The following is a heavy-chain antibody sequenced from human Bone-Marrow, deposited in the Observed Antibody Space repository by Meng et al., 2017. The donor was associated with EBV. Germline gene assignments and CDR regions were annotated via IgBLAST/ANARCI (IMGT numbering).Heavy chain of an antibody. CDR3: ARGEQWLRHYYFDH. CDR2: ISGPGSSV. J-gene: IGHJ4*02. D-gene: IGHD6-19*01. Sequence: QGWLVESGGGLGKPGGSLGLSCVASGFTFSDYYMTWIRQAPGKGLEWVSYISGPGSSVYFADSVRGRFTISRDNAKNSLYLQMNSLRAEDTAVYYCARGEQWLRHYYFDHWGQGSLVTVSS. V-gene: IGHV3-11*01. CDR1: GFTFSDYY.